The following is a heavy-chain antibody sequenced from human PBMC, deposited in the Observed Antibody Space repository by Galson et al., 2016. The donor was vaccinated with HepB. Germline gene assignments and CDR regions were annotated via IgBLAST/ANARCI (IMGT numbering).Heavy chain of an antibody. CDR3: VKDRSITVPAMDAFDL. CDR1: GFSFSSYS. D-gene: IGHD6-6*01. Sequence: SLRLSCAASGFSFSSYSMHWVRQAPGKGPEYIATISGNAGRTYYVDSVKGRFTISRDNAKKTVDLHMSRLRPEDTGVFYCVKDRSITVPAMDAFDLWGQGTMVIVSS. J-gene: IGHJ3*01. CDR2: ISGNAGRT. V-gene: IGHV3-64D*08.